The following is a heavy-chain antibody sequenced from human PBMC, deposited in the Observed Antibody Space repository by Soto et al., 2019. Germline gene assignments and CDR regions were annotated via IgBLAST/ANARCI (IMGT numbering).Heavy chain of an antibody. Sequence: QVQLVQSGAEVKKPGSSVKVSCKASGGTFSSYAISWVRQAPGQGLEWMGGIIPIFGTANYAQKFQGRVTITADEASSTAYMELSSLRSEDTAVYYCGRVYRSSPHSISCYYVMDGRGQETTVTVSS. J-gene: IGHJ6*02. CDR1: GGTFSSYA. CDR2: IIPIFGTA. V-gene: IGHV1-69*01. D-gene: IGHD6-13*01. CDR3: GRVYRSSPHSISCYYVMDG.